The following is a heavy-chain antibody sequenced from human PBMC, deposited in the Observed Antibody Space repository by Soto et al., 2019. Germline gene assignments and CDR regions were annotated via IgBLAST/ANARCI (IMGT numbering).Heavy chain of an antibody. Sequence: EVQLVESGGGLVKSGGSLRLSCAASGFTFSDYDMTWVRQAPGKGLEWVSSITSNSIYKYSADSLKGRFTISRDNAKNTLFLQINSLRAEDTAVYYCARDLSGGNYYYHGLDVWGQGTTVTVSS. CDR1: GFTFSDYD. V-gene: IGHV3-21*01. CDR3: ARDLSGGNYYYHGLDV. J-gene: IGHJ6*02. D-gene: IGHD1-26*01. CDR2: ITSNSIYK.